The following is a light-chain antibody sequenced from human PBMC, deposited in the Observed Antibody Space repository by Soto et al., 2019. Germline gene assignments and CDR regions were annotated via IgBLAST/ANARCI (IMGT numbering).Light chain of an antibody. V-gene: IGKV3D-20*02. CDR2: GAS. CDR3: QQRSNWPNT. CDR1: QSLSSSY. Sequence: EIVLTQSPGTLSLSPGERATLSCRASQSLSSSYLVWYQQKPGQAPRLLIYGASSRATGIPDRFSGSGSGTDFTLTISSLEPEDFAVYYCQQRSNWPNTFGQGTRLEIK. J-gene: IGKJ5*01.